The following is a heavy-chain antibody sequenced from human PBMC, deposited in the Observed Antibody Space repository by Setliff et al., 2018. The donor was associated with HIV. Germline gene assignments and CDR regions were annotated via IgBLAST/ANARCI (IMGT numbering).Heavy chain of an antibody. CDR2: IYHDGST. D-gene: IGHD6-13*01. CDR1: GYSITNGYY. V-gene: IGHV4-38-2*02. CDR3: ARSPSYRSSWEYYFDY. Sequence: SETLSLTCSVSGYSITNGYYWGWIRQPPGKGLEWVGSIYHDGSTYYNPSLRSRVTISVDTSNQFSLKLSSVTAADAAVYYCARSPSYRSSWEYYFDYWGQGILVTVSS. J-gene: IGHJ4*02.